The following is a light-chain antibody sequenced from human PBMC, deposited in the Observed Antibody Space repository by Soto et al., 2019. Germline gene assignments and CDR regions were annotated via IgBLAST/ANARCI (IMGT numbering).Light chain of an antibody. CDR3: CSYAGSTTVL. J-gene: IGLJ2*01. CDR1: SSDVGSYDL. V-gene: IGLV2-23*01. CDR2: EAS. Sequence: QSALTQPASVSGSPGQSITISCTGTSSDVGSYDLVSWYQHHPGNAPKLMIYEASKRPSGVSDRFSGSKSGNTASLTISGLQAEDEADYFCCSYAGSTTVLFGGGTKVTVL.